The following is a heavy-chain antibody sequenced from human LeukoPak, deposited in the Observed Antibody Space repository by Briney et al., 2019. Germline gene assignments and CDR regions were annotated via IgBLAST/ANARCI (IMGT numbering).Heavy chain of an antibody. CDR3: ARARPPGAPYYFDY. Sequence: SQTLSLTCTVSGGSISSGGYYWSWIRQHPGKGLEWIGYIYYSGSTYHNPSLKSRVTISVDTSKNQFSLKLSSVTAADTAVYYCARARPPGAPYYFDYWGQGTLVTVSS. CDR2: IYYSGST. J-gene: IGHJ4*02. CDR1: GGSISSGGYY. D-gene: IGHD1-14*01. V-gene: IGHV4-31*03.